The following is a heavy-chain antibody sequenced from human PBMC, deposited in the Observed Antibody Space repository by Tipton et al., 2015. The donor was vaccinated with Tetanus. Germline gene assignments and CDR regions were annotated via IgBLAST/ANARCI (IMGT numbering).Heavy chain of an antibody. CDR1: GGSFSGYY. Sequence: GLVKPSETLSLTCAVYGGSFSGYYWSWIRQPPGKGLEWIGEINHSGSTNYNPSLKSRVTISVDTSKNQFSLKLSSVTAADTAVYYCARANGPGSYLDYWGQGTLVTVSS. D-gene: IGHD2-8*01. V-gene: IGHV4-34*01. CDR3: ARANGPGSYLDY. CDR2: INHSGST. J-gene: IGHJ4*02.